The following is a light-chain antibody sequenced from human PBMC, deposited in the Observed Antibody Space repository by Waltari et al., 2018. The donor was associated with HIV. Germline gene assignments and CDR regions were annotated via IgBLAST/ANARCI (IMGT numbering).Light chain of an antibody. Sequence: QSALTQPASVSGSPGQSITISCTGTNSDIGTYNYVSWYQQQSGKAPRLLISEVNNRPSGVSTRFAGSKAGNTASLSISGLQAEDEGKYYCSSYTATKILVFGGGTDVTVL. CDR3: SSYTATKILV. V-gene: IGLV2-14*03. CDR1: NSDIGTYNY. CDR2: EVN. J-gene: IGLJ2*01.